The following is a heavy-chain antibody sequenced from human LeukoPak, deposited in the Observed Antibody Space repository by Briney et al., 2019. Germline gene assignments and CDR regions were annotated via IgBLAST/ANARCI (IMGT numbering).Heavy chain of an antibody. CDR1: GYSISSGYY. V-gene: IGHV4-38-2*02. J-gene: IGHJ6*03. CDR3: AREGPAAGNGYYYMDV. D-gene: IGHD6-13*01. Sequence: SETLSLTCTVSGYSISSGYYWSWIRQPPGKGLEWIGEINHSGSTNYNPSLKSRVTISVDTSKNQFPLKLSSVTAADTAVYYCAREGPAAGNGYYYMDVWGKGTTVTISS. CDR2: INHSGST.